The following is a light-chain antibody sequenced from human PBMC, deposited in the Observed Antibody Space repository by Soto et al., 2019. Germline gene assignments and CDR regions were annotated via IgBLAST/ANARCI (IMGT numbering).Light chain of an antibody. Sequence: DIQMTQSPSSLSASVGDRVTITCQASQDISNYLNWYQQKPGKAPKLLIYDASNLETRVPSRFSGSGSGTNFTFTISSLQPEVIATYYCQQYDNLPLTFGGGTKVEIK. CDR3: QQYDNLPLT. V-gene: IGKV1-33*01. CDR2: DAS. CDR1: QDISNY. J-gene: IGKJ4*01.